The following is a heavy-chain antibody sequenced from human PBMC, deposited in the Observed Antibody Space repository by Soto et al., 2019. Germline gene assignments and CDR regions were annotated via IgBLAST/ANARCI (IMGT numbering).Heavy chain of an antibody. D-gene: IGHD2-15*01. CDR2: IIPIFGTA. V-gene: IGHV1-69*13. CDR3: ARDVVHCSGGSCYSAKAFDY. CDR1: GGTFSSYA. J-gene: IGHJ4*02. Sequence: GASVTVSCKASGGTFSSYAISWVRQATGQGLEWMGGIIPIFGTANYAQKFQGRVTITADESTSTAYMELSSLRSEDTAVYYCARDVVHCSGGSCYSAKAFDYWGQGTLVTVSS.